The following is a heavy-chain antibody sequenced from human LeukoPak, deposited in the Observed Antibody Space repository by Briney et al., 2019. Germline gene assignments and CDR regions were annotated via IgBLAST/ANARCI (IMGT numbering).Heavy chain of an antibody. CDR1: GYTFTGYY. V-gene: IGHV1-2*02. D-gene: IGHD2-15*01. Sequence: ASVKVSCKASGYTFTGYYMHWVRQAPGQGLEWMGWINPNRGVTNYAQKFQGRVTMTRDASISTAYMELSRLRSDDTAVYYCAREQILGYCSGGSCYGSPGGVDYWGQGTLVTVSS. J-gene: IGHJ4*02. CDR2: INPNRGVT. CDR3: AREQILGYCSGGSCYGSPGGVDY.